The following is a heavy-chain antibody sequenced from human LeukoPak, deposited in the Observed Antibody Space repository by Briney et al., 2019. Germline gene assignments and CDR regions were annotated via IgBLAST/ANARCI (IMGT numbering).Heavy chain of an antibody. CDR3: ARANYGDYGIDY. CDR1: GFTFSSYD. D-gene: IGHD4-17*01. J-gene: IGHJ4*02. V-gene: IGHV3-13*01. Sequence: GGSLRLSCAASGFTFSSYDMHWVRQATGKGLEWASAIGTAGDTYYPGSVKGRFTISRENAKNSLYLQMNSLRAGDTAVYYCARANYGDYGIDYWGQGTLVTVSS. CDR2: IGTAGDT.